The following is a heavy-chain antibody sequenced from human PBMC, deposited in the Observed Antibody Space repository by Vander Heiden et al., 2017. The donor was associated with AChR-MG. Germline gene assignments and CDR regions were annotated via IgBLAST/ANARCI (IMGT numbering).Heavy chain of an antibody. CDR3: SGRVCSGGSCYSDY. CDR1: GFNFSGSA. Sequence: EVQLVESGGGLVQPGGSLKLSCAAPGFNFSGSAMHWVRQASGKGLEWVGHIRTKANNYATAYGASVKGRFTLSRDDSKNTAHLQMDSLKTEDTAVYYCSGRVCSGGSCYSDYWGQGTLVTVSS. V-gene: IGHV3-73*02. D-gene: IGHD2-15*01. J-gene: IGHJ4*02. CDR2: IRTKANNYAT.